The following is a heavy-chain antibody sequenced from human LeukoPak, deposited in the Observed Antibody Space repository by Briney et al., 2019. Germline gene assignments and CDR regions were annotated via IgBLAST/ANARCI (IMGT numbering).Heavy chain of an antibody. J-gene: IGHJ4*02. V-gene: IGHV3-7*01. Sequence: GGSLRLSCAASGFTVSTYWMTWVRQAPGKGLEWVANIKEDGGQKYYVDSVKGRFTISRDNANNSLYLQMESLRAEDTAVYYCARDPGFSSFDYWGQGALVIVSS. CDR1: GFTVSTYW. CDR3: ARDPGFSSFDY. CDR2: IKEDGGQK. D-gene: IGHD6-13*01.